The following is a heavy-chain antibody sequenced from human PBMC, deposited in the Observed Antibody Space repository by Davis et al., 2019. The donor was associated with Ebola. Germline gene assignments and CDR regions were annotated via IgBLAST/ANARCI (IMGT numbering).Heavy chain of an antibody. CDR2: IYYSGST. J-gene: IGHJ4*02. Sequence: SETLSLTCTVSGGSISSGDYYWSWIRQPPAKGLEWIGYIYYSGSTSYNPSLKSRVTISVDTSKNQFSLKLSPVTAADTAVYYCAREITYYYDSSGYYNGHYFDYWGQGTLVTVSS. D-gene: IGHD3-22*01. CDR3: AREITYYYDSSGYYNGHYFDY. CDR1: GGSISSGDYY. V-gene: IGHV4-30-4*01.